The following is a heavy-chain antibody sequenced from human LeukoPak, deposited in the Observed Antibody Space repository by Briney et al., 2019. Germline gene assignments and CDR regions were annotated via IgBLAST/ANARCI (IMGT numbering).Heavy chain of an antibody. V-gene: IGHV3-23*01. CDR2: ISASGGDT. J-gene: IGHJ4*02. Sequence: PGGSLSLSCAASGFTFSSYAMSWVRQAPGKGLEWVSTISASGGDTYYADSVKGRFTISRDNSKNTVYLQMNSLRDEDTAVYYCAKGRSAYGSGTSIDYWGQGTLVTVSS. CDR1: GFTFSSYA. CDR3: AKGRSAYGSGTSIDY. D-gene: IGHD3-10*01.